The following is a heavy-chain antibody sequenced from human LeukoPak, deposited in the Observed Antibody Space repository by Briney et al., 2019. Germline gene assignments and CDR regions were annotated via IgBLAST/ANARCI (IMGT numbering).Heavy chain of an antibody. V-gene: IGHV1-2*02. D-gene: IGHD2-2*01. Sequence: ASVKVSCKASGGTFSSYAVSWVRQAPGQGLEWMGWINPNSGGTNYAQKFQGRVTMTRDTSISTAYMELGRLRSDDTAVYYCARDLVVVVPAATRPNWFDPWGQGTLVTVSS. CDR2: INPNSGGT. CDR1: GGTFSSYA. CDR3: ARDLVVVVPAATRPNWFDP. J-gene: IGHJ5*02.